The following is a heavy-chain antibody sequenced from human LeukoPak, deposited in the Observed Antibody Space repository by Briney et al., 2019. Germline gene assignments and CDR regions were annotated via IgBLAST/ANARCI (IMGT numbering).Heavy chain of an antibody. CDR3: ARQLPTAAADTRGYFDY. Sequence: PSETLSLTCTVSGDSISPISSSTYYWGWIRQAPGKGLEWIGGLYYGENAHYNPSLKSRATLSVDTSNNQFSLKLTSVTAADAAVYFCARQLPTAAADTRGYFDYWGQGAVVTVSS. J-gene: IGHJ4*02. D-gene: IGHD6-25*01. CDR2: LYYGENA. CDR1: GDSISPISSSTYY. V-gene: IGHV4-39*01.